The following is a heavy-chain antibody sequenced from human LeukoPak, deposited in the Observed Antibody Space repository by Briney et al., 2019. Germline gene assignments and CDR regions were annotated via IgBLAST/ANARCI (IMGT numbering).Heavy chain of an antibody. CDR2: IYSGGST. V-gene: IGHV3-66*01. D-gene: IGHD3-3*01. CDR3: AREMFWSGYFSNLHFDY. J-gene: IGHJ4*02. CDR1: GFTVSSNY. Sequence: GGSLRLSCAASGFTVSSNYMSWVRQAPGKGLEWVSVIYSGGSTYYADSVKGRFTISRDNSKNTLYLQMNSLRAEDTAVYYCAREMFWSGYFSNLHFDYWGQGALVTVSS.